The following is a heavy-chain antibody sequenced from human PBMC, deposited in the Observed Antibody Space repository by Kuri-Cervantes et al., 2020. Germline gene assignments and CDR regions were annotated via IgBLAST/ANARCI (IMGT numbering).Heavy chain of an antibody. CDR1: GYTFTSYD. CDR3: ARGRMVRGAKPLFWFDP. D-gene: IGHD3-10*01. CDR2: MNPNSGNT. Sequence: ASVKVSCKASGYTFTSYDINWVRQATGQGLEWMGWMNPNSGNTGYAQKFQGRVTMTRNTSISTAYMELSSLRSEDTAEYYCARGRMVRGAKPLFWFDPWGQGTLVTVSS. V-gene: IGHV1-8*01. J-gene: IGHJ5*02.